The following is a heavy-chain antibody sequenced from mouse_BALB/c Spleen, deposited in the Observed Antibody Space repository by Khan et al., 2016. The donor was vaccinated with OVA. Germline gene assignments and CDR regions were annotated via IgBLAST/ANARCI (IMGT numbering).Heavy chain of an antibody. CDR1: GFSLTSYG. CDR3: ARLEDI. J-gene: IGHJ2*01. V-gene: IGHV2-9*02. CDR2: IWAGGST. Sequence: QVQLKESGPGLVAPSQSLSITCTVSGFSLTSYGVHWVRQPPGKGLEWRGVIWAGGSTNYNSALMSRLSISKTNSKRPVYLKMNSLPTDDTAMYYCARLEDIWGQGTTLTVSS. D-gene: IGHD1-3*01.